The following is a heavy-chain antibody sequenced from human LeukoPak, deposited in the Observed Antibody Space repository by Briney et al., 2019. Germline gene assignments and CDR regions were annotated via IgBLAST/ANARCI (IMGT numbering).Heavy chain of an antibody. CDR1: GGSFSGYY. J-gene: IGHJ5*02. CDR3: ARASCSGGICYDSRGWFDP. CDR2: INLSGST. Sequence: SETLSLTCAVYGGSFSGYYWSWIRQPPRKGLEWIWEINLSGSTNNNPSLKSRVPISVDTSKNQFSLKLSSVTAADTAVYYCARASCSGGICYDSRGWFDPWGQGTLVTVSS. D-gene: IGHD2-15*01. V-gene: IGHV4-34*01.